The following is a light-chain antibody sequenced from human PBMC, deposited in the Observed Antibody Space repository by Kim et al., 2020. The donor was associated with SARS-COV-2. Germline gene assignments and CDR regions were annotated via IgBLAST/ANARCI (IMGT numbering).Light chain of an antibody. V-gene: IGLV1-40*01. J-gene: IGLJ3*02. CDR2: ANT. CDR3: QSYDITVRGWV. Sequence: QSVLTQPPTVSGAPGQRVTISCSAGAHFDVHWYQHSPGTAPRLVIFANTYRPSGVPDRFSGSKSGTSASLFINGLQAEDEADYYCQSYDITVRGWVFGGGTKLTVL. CDR1: GAHFD.